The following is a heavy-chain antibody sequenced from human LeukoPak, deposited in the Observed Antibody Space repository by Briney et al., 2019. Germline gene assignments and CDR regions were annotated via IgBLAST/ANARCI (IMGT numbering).Heavy chain of an antibody. D-gene: IGHD1-26*01. CDR3: AKSRMGVVGANLDY. J-gene: IGHJ4*02. CDR1: GFTFSSYA. Sequence: GGSLRLSCAASGFTFSSYAMSWVRQAPGKGLEWVSAISGSGGSTYYADSVKGRFTISRDNSKNTLYLLMNSLRAEDTAIYHCAKSRMGVVGANLDYWGQGTLVTVSS. CDR2: ISGSGGST. V-gene: IGHV3-23*01.